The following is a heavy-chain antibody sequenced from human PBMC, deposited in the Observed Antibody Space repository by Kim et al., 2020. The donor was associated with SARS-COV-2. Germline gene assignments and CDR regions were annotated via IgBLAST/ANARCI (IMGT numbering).Heavy chain of an antibody. V-gene: IGHV4-30-4*01. Sequence: SETLSLTCVVSGGSISTVDYYWNWIRQSPGKGLEWIVYVYNSGTTNYNPSLDSRATTSRHSSKNQFSLKLKSVTVADTAFYYCARGLVVTDNYFDSWGPG. J-gene: IGHJ4*02. CDR1: GGSISTVDYY. D-gene: IGHD2-15*01. CDR2: VYNSGTT. CDR3: ARGLVVTDNYFDS.